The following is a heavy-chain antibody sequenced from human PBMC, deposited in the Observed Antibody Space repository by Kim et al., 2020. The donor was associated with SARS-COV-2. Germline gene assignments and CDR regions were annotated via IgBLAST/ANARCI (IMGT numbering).Heavy chain of an antibody. V-gene: IGHV3-49*03. Sequence: GGSLRLSCAASGFTFGDYAMSWFRQAPGKGLEWVGFIRSKANGGYTEYAAPVKGRFTISRDESKSNPYLQMNSLKTEDRAVYYCTSDWNYVDEFSRLFDPCGQKTLVTVSS. D-gene: IGHD1-7*01. CDR2: IRSKANGGYT. J-gene: IGHJ5*02. CDR3: TSDWNYVDEFSRLFDP. CDR1: GFTFGDYA.